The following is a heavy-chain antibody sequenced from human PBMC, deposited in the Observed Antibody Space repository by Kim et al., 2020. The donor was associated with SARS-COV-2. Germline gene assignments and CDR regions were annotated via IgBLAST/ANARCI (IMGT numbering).Heavy chain of an antibody. Sequence: GGSLRLSCAASGFTFSSYWMSWVRRAPGKGLEWVANIKQDGSEKYYVDSVKGRFTISRDNAKNSLYLQMNSLRAEDTAVYYCARASGSLTWDFYQLLYLNYFDYWGQGTLVTVSS. V-gene: IGHV3-7*01. CDR2: IKQDGSEK. D-gene: IGHD2-2*02. J-gene: IGHJ4*02. CDR3: ARASGSLTWDFYQLLYLNYFDY. CDR1: GFTFSSYW.